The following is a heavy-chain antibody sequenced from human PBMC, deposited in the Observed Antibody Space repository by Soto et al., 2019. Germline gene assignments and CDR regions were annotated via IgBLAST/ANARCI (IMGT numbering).Heavy chain of an antibody. CDR2: IYYSGST. CDR1: GGSISSGDYY. D-gene: IGHD1-7*01. V-gene: IGHV4-30-4*01. CDR3: ARGTGTTGPGFDP. Sequence: QVQLQESGPGLVQPSQTLSLTCTVSGGSISSGDYYWSWIRQPPGKGLEWIGYIYYSGSTYYNPSLKSRVTISVDTSKTQFYLKLRSVTAADTAVYYCARGTGTTGPGFDPWGQGTLVTVSS. J-gene: IGHJ5*02.